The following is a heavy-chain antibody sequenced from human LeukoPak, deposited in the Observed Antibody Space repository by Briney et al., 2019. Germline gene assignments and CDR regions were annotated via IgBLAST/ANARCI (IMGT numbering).Heavy chain of an antibody. CDR3: ARGATVVPFDY. D-gene: IGHD4-23*01. V-gene: IGHV4-61*02. J-gene: IGHJ4*02. CDR2: IYTSGST. CDR1: GGSISSGSYY. Sequence: SETLSLTCTVSGGSISSGSYYWSWIRQPAGKGLEWIGRIYTSGSTNYNPSLKSRVTISVDTSKNQFSLKLSSVTAADTAVYYCARGATVVPFDYWGQGTLVTVSS.